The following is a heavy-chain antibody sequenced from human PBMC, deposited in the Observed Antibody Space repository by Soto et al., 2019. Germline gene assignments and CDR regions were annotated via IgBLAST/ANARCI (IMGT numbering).Heavy chain of an antibody. J-gene: IGHJ4*02. Sequence: GESLKISCKASGYSFTTYWLIWVSQMPGKGLEWMGIIYPGDSDTKYSPSFEGQVTISADKTFSTAYLQWCSLKSSDTAIYYCARRVITPEYYFDYRGQRTPETVSS. CDR1: GYSFTTYW. V-gene: IGHV5-51*01. CDR2: IYPGDSDT. CDR3: ARRVITPEYYFDY. D-gene: IGHD3-16*02.